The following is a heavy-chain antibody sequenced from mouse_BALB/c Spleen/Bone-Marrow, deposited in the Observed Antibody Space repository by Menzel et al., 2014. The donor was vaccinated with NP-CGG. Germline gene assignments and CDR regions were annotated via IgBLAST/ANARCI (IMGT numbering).Heavy chain of an antibody. V-gene: IGHV5-4*02. D-gene: IGHD2-1*01. CDR2: IGVGGSYT. CDR1: GFTFCASY. Sequence: EVKLLESGGGFVKPGGSLNFSCAASGFTFCASYMNWVGRTPEKRLGWVGTIGVGGSYTYYPDSVKGRFTISRDNAKNNLYLQMSSLKSEDTAMYYCARYGNYPMDYWGQGTSVTVSS. CDR3: ARYGNYPMDY. J-gene: IGHJ4*01.